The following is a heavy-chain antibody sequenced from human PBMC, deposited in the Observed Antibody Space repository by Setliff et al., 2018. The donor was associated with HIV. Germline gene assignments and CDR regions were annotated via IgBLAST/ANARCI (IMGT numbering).Heavy chain of an antibody. J-gene: IGHJ6*03. Sequence: GSLRLSCAASGFPFSHYAMNWVRQAPGKGLVWVASISAGSTYIHHADSLKGRFSISRDNTRYILYLQMDSLRVEDTAVYYCARDPGYGPFGVLTRKGPGYYYYYMDVWGKGTTVTVSS. CDR1: GFPFSHYA. CDR3: ARDPGYGPFGVLTRKGPGYYYYYMDV. D-gene: IGHD3-3*01. CDR2: ISAGSTYI. V-gene: IGHV3-21*01.